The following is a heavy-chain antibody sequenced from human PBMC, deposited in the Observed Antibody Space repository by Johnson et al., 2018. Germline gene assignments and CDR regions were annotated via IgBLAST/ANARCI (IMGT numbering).Heavy chain of an antibody. V-gene: IGHV3-30*03. Sequence: QVQLVQSGGGVVQPGRSLRLSCAASGFTFSSYGMHWVRQAPGKGLEWVAVISYDGSNKYYADSVKGRFTISRDNSKNTLYWEMNSLTAEDTAIYYCARDGSYLRTYGDALDIWGQGTMVTVSS. D-gene: IGHD1-26*01. CDR2: ISYDGSNK. J-gene: IGHJ3*02. CDR1: GFTFSSYG. CDR3: ARDGSYLRTYGDALDI.